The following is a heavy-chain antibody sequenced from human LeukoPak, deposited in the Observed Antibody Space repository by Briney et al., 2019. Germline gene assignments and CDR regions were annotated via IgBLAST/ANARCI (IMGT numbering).Heavy chain of an antibody. CDR2: IYSGGST. D-gene: IGHD3-10*01. CDR1: GFTVSSNY. J-gene: IGHJ6*04. Sequence: GGSLRLSCAASGFTVSSNYMSWVRQAPGKGLEWVSVIYSGGSTYYADSVKGRFTISRDNSKNTLYLQMNSLRAEDTAVYYCAREPHRWFGEQYGMDVWPKGPTVSVPS. CDR3: AREPHRWFGEQYGMDV. V-gene: IGHV3-53*01.